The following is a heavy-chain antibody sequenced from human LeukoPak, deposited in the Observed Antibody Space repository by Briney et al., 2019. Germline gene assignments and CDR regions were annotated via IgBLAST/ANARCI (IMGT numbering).Heavy chain of an antibody. CDR2: IIPIFGTA. J-gene: IGHJ4*02. V-gene: IGHV1-69*01. Sequence: GASVKVSCKASGGTFSSYAISWVRQAPGQGLEWTGGIIPIFGTANYAQKFQGRVTITADESTSTAYMELSSLRSEDTAVYYCARGVHDYSNYVNWGQGTLVTVSS. D-gene: IGHD4-11*01. CDR3: ARGVHDYSNYVN. CDR1: GGTFSSYA.